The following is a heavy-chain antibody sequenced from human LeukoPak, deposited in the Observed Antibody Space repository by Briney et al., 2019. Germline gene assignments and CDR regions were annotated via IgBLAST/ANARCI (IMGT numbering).Heavy chain of an antibody. J-gene: IGHJ4*02. CDR1: GGTFSSYA. Sequence: SVKVSFKASGGTFSSYAISWVRQAPGQGLEWMGGIIPIFGTANYAQKFQGRVTLTTDESTSTAYMELSSLRSEDTAVYYCARGDLEVKALDYWGQGTLVTVSS. V-gene: IGHV1-69*05. CDR2: IIPIFGTA. CDR3: ARGDLEVKALDY. D-gene: IGHD4-23*01.